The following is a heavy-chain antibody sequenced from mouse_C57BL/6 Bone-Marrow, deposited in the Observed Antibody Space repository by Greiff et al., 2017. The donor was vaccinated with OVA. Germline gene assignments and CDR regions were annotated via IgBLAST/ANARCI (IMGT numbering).Heavy chain of an antibody. J-gene: IGHJ2*01. CDR3: AMRLGFYYFDN. CDR1: GYTFTSYW. CDR2: IHPSDSDI. V-gene: IGHV1-74*01. D-gene: IGHD1-2*01. Sequence: QVQLQQPGADLVKPGASVKVSCKASGYTFTSYWMNWVKQRPGQGLEWIGRIHPSDSDINYNQKFKGKATVTVDKSASTAYMPLSSLTSEDSAVYYGAMRLGFYYFDNWGQGTTLTVTS.